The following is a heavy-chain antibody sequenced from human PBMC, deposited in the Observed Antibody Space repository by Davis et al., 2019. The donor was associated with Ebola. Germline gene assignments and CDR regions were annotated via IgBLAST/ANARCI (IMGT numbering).Heavy chain of an antibody. CDR2: IRSKANSYAT. J-gene: IGHJ6*02. CDR3: TTQNDYPGGYYYGMDV. V-gene: IGHV3-73*01. D-gene: IGHD4-11*01. Sequence: PGGSLRLSCAASGFTFSGSAMHWVRQASGKGLEWVGRIRSKANSYATAYAASVKGRFTISRDDSKNTAYLQMNSLKTEDTAVYYCTTQNDYPGGYYYGMDVWGQGTTVTVSS. CDR1: GFTFSGSA.